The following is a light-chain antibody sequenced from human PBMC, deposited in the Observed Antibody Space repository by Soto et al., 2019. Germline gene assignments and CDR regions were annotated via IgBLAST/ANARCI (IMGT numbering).Light chain of an antibody. Sequence: QSVLTQPPSASATPGQRVTISCSGSSSNIGSNAVNWYQHLPGTAPKLLIYSDNQRPSGVPDRFSGSKSGTSASLAISGLQSEDEADYYCGTWDHSLSAVVFGGGTKLTVL. V-gene: IGLV1-44*01. J-gene: IGLJ2*01. CDR2: SDN. CDR1: SSNIGSNA. CDR3: GTWDHSLSAVV.